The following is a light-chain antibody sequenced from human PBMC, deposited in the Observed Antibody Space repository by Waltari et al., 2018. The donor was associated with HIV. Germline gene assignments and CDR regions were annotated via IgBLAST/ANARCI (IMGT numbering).Light chain of an antibody. Sequence: SYVLTQPPSVSVAPGQTASITCEAANIGSKGVHWYQQKPGQAPILVIYYDSDRPSGIPERFSGSNSGNTATLTISRVEAGDEADYYCQVWHISTDHWVFGAGTKLTVV. CDR2: YDS. J-gene: IGLJ3*02. V-gene: IGLV3-21*04. CDR3: QVWHISTDHWV. CDR1: NIGSKG.